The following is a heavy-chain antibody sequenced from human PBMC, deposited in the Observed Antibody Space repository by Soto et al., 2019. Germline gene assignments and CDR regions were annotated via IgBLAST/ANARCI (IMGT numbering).Heavy chain of an antibody. J-gene: IGHJ4*02. Sequence: VASVKVSCKASGYTFTSYYMHWVRQAPGQGLEWMGIINPSGGSTTYAQKFQGRVTMTRDTSTSTVYMELSSLRSEDTAVYYCATVYCSGGSCYGIDYWGQGTLVTVSS. CDR2: INPSGGST. CDR1: GYTFTSYY. V-gene: IGHV1-46*01. D-gene: IGHD2-15*01. CDR3: ATVYCSGGSCYGIDY.